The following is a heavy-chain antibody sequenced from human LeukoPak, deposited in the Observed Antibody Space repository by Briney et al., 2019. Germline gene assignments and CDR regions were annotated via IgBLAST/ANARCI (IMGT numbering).Heavy chain of an antibody. CDR3: GRDGRSGSYSFWFAP. V-gene: IGHV4-59*01. CDR2: IYYSGST. J-gene: IGHJ5*02. D-gene: IGHD1-26*01. CDR1: GGSLSSYY. Sequence: SETLSLTCTVSGGSLSSYYWSWIRLPPGKGLEWIGYIYYSGSTNYNPPLTRRVTISLDTSKSQFSLNLSSVTAADTAVYYCGRDGRSGSYSFWFAPWGEGTLVSDSS.